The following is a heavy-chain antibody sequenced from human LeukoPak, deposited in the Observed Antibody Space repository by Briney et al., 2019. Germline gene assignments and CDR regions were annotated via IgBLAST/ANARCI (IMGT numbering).Heavy chain of an antibody. CDR2: MSDDGTVT. V-gene: IGHV3-74*01. J-gene: IGHJ5*02. Sequence: GGSLRLSCEVSGLPFSRSWMHWVRQLPGRGLMWVSSMSDDGTVTTYADSVKGRFIISRDNAKNTLYLQRNSLRGEDTALYFCATAYSGFAYNWFDPWGQGALVTVSS. D-gene: IGHD5-12*01. CDR1: GLPFSRSW. CDR3: ATAYSGFAYNWFDP.